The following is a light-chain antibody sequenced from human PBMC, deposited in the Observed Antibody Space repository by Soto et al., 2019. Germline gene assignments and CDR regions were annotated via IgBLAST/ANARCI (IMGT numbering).Light chain of an antibody. J-gene: IGKJ4*01. Sequence: EIVLTQSPGTLSLSPGERATLSCRASQSVSSNLAWYQQKPGQAPRLLIYGASSRATGIPVRFSGSGSGTEFTLTISSLQPEDFATYYCQQANSFPLPFGGGTKVDI. CDR3: QQANSFPLP. CDR2: GAS. CDR1: QSVSSN. V-gene: IGKV3-15*01.